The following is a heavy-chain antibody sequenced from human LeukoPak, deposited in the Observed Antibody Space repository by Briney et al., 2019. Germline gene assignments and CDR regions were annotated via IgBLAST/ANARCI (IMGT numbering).Heavy chain of an antibody. CDR3: ARANTIFGVVIPALGANQQNWFDP. D-gene: IGHD3-3*01. Sequence: VRACSTPSLGTFTRSAFSCLRQAPGLGPKWLPGIIPLSGTAEYAQQFQGRVPITTDESTSTAYMELSSLRSEDTAVYYCARANTIFGVVIPALGANQQNWFDPWGQGTLVTVSS. J-gene: IGHJ5*02. V-gene: IGHV1-69*05. CDR1: LGTFTRSA. CDR2: IIPLSGTA.